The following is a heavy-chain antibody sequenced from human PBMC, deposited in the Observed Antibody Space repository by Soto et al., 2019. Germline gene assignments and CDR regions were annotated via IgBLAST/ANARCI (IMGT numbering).Heavy chain of an antibody. CDR3: AKGYDDFWSGPYYYYGMDV. Sequence: PGGSLRLSCAASGFTFSSYGMHWVRQAPGKGQEWVAVISYDGSNKYYADSVKGRFTISRDNSKNTLYLQMNSLRAEDTAVYYCAKGYDDFWSGPYYYYGMDVWGQGTTVTVSS. CDR2: ISYDGSNK. J-gene: IGHJ6*02. CDR1: GFTFSSYG. V-gene: IGHV3-30*18. D-gene: IGHD3-3*01.